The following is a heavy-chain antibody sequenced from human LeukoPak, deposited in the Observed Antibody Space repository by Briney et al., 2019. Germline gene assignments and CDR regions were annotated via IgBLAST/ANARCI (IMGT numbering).Heavy chain of an antibody. CDR1: GGSFSGYY. Sequence: SETLSLTCAVYGGSFSGYYWSWIRQPPGKGLEWIGEINHSGSTNYNPSLKSRVTISVDMSKNQFSLKLSSVTAADTAVYYCASRIAAAGSYFDYWGQGTLVTVSS. CDR2: INHSGST. CDR3: ASRIAAAGSYFDY. V-gene: IGHV4-34*01. D-gene: IGHD6-13*01. J-gene: IGHJ4*02.